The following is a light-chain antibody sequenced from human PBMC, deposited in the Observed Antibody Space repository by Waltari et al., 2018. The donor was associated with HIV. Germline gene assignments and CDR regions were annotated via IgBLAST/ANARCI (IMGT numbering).Light chain of an antibody. CDR1: QSVLFASTNYNY. Sequence: DIVMTQSPDSLAVSLSERATIHCKSSQSVLFASTNYNYLAWYQHKPGQPPKLLFYWASTREPGVPDRFSGSGSGTDFALTISRLQPEDVAVYYCQQYYDTPLTFGGGTKVEIK. CDR3: QQYYDTPLT. V-gene: IGKV4-1*01. CDR2: WAS. J-gene: IGKJ4*01.